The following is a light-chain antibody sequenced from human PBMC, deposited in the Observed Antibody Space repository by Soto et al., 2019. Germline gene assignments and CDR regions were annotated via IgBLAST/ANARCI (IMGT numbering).Light chain of an antibody. CDR1: QSVNSN. Sequence: EIVMTQSPATLSVSPGERVTLSCRASQSVNSNLAWYQQKPGQAPRLLISGASTRATGIPARFSGSGSGTEFTLTISSLQSEDFAVYYCQQYNNWPLTLGGGTKVDIK. CDR2: GAS. V-gene: IGKV3-15*01. CDR3: QQYNNWPLT. J-gene: IGKJ4*01.